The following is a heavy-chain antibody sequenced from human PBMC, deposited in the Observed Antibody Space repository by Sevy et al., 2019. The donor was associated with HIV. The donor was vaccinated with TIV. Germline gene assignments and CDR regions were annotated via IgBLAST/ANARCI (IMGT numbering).Heavy chain of an antibody. CDR3: TRDQWHHGSGSFYFAN. V-gene: IGHV3-53*01. CDR2: FSGGLKK. D-gene: IGHD3-10*01. Sequence: GSLRLSCAASGFIVSSSPMSWVRQAPGKGLEWLSVFSGGLKKYYADCVRGRFTISRDSSENTLSLQMNSLRAEDTAVYFCTRDQWHHGSGSFYFANWGQGTLVTVSS. CDR1: GFIVSSSP. J-gene: IGHJ4*02.